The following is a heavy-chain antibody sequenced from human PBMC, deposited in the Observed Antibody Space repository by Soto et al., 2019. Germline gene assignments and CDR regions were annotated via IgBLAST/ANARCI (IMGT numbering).Heavy chain of an antibody. CDR2: INPNSGGT. CDR3: ARSLTEGXCTITGCYTRPLYGMDV. CDR1: GYTFSGYY. V-gene: IGHV1-2*02. D-gene: IGHD2-2*02. Sequence: ASVKVSCKASGYTFSGYYIHWLRQAPGQGLEWMGWINPNSGGTNYAQKFQGRVTVTRDTPTSTANMELSRLTSDDTAVYYCARSLTEGXCTITGCYTRPLYGMDVWGQGTTVTVSS. J-gene: IGHJ6*02.